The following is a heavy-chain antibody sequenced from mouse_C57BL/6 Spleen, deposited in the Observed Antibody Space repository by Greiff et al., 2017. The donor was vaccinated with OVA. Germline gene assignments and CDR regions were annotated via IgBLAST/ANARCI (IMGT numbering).Heavy chain of an antibody. Sequence: EVQLQESGGGLVKPGGSLKLSCAASGFTFSSYAMSWVRQTPEKRLEWVATISDGGSYTYYPDNVKGRFTISRDNAKNNLYLQMSHLKSEDTAMYYCARDSTVVATYWYFDVWGTGTTVTVSS. CDR1: GFTFSSYA. V-gene: IGHV5-4*01. CDR2: ISDGGSYT. CDR3: ARDSTVVATYWYFDV. D-gene: IGHD1-1*01. J-gene: IGHJ1*03.